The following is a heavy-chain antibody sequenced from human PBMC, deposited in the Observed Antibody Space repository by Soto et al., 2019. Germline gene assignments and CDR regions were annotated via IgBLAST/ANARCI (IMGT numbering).Heavy chain of an antibody. V-gene: IGHV3-30*03. J-gene: IGHJ6*02. Sequence: GGSLRLSCAASGFTFSDYYMHWVRQAPGKGLEWVAVISYDGSNKYYADSVKGRFTISRDNSKNTLYLQMNSLRAEDTAVYYCARDTELRGAYGMDVWGQGTTVTVSS. D-gene: IGHD3-10*01. CDR2: ISYDGSNK. CDR3: ARDTELRGAYGMDV. CDR1: GFTFSDYY.